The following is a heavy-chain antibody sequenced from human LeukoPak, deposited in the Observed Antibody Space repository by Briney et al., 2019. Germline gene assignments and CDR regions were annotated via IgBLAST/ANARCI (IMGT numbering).Heavy chain of an antibody. CDR2: INWNGGST. Sequence: GGSLRLSCAASGFTFDDYGMSWVRQAPGKGLEWVSGINWNGGSTGYADSVKGRFTISRDNSKNTLYLQMDSLRADDTAIYYCAKDKGTVAASRVDYWGQGTLVTVSS. D-gene: IGHD6-25*01. J-gene: IGHJ4*02. V-gene: IGHV3-20*04. CDR1: GFTFDDYG. CDR3: AKDKGTVAASRVDY.